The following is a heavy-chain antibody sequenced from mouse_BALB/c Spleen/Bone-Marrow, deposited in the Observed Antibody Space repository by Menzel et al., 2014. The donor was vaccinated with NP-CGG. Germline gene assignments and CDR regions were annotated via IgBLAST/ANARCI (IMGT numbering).Heavy chain of an antibody. D-gene: IGHD2-3*01. Sequence: QVQPQQPGAELVRPGSSVKISCKASGYAFSSYWMNWVKQRPGQGLEWIGQIYPGDGDTNYNGKFKGKATLTADKSSSTAYTQLSSLTSEDSAVYFCARLDGYYPYYAMDYWGQGTSVTVSS. J-gene: IGHJ4*01. CDR2: IYPGDGDT. V-gene: IGHV1-80*01. CDR1: GYAFSSYW. CDR3: ARLDGYYPYYAMDY.